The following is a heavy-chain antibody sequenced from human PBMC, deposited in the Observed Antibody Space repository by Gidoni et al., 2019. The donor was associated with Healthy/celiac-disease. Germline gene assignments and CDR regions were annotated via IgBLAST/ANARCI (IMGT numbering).Heavy chain of an antibody. D-gene: IGHD5-18*01. V-gene: IGHV4-59*08. J-gene: IGHJ6*03. CDR2: IYYSGST. Sequence: QVQLQESGPGLVKPSETLSLTCPVSGGSISSYYWSWIRQPPGKGLEWIGYIYYSGSTNYNPSLKSRVTISVDTSKNQFSLKLSSVTAADTAVYYCARGYSYGSYYYYYYMDVWGKGTTVTVSS. CDR1: GGSISSYY. CDR3: ARGYSYGSYYYYYYMDV.